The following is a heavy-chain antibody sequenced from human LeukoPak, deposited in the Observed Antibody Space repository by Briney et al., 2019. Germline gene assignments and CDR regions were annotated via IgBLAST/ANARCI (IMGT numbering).Heavy chain of an antibody. J-gene: IGHJ4*02. CDR1: GFTFSSYW. CDR3: ARGRPHGNDY. Sequence: GGSLRLSCAASGFTFSSYWMNWVRRAPGKGLVWVSRIASDGSSTTYADSVKGRFSISRDNAKNTLYLQMNSLRVEDTAVYYCARGRPHGNDYWGQGTLVTVSS. D-gene: IGHD4-23*01. CDR2: IASDGSST. V-gene: IGHV3-74*01.